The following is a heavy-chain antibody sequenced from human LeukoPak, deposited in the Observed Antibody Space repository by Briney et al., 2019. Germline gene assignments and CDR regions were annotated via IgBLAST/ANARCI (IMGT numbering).Heavy chain of an antibody. V-gene: IGHV4-39*01. J-gene: IGHJ4*02. CDR1: GGSISSSSYY. Sequence: SETLSLTCTLSGGSISSSSYYWGWIRQPPGKGLEWIGSIYYGGTTYYDPSLKSRVTISVDTSKTQFSLKLSSVTAADTAVYYCARHISGYDTLGYWGQGTLVTVSS. D-gene: IGHD5-12*01. CDR2: IYYGGTT. CDR3: ARHISGYDTLGY.